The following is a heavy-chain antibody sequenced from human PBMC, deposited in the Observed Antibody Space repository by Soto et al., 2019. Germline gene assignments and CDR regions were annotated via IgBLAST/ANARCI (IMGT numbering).Heavy chain of an antibody. J-gene: IGHJ4*02. CDR2: ISSSSTFT. V-gene: IGHV3-11*06. CDR1: GLTFTNYY. Sequence: GGSLRLSCASSGLTFTNYYMSWIRQAPGKGPEWISYISSSSTFTKYADSVEGRFTISRDNSNNSLFLQMNSLTIEDTAVYYCARLAISSSGRDYWGQGTPCTASS. CDR3: ARLAISSSGRDY. D-gene: IGHD6-6*01.